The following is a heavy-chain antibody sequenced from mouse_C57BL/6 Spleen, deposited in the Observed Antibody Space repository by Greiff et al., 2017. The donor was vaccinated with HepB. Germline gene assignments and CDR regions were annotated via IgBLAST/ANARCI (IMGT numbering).Heavy chain of an antibody. Sequence: QVQLKEPGAELVKPGASVKISCKASGYAFSSYWMNWVKQRPGKGLEWIGPIYPGDGDTTYNGKFKGKATLTADKSSSTAYMQLSSLTSEDSAVYFCARRGSSIAMDYWGQGTSVTVSS. CDR2: IYPGDGDT. CDR1: GYAFSSYW. D-gene: IGHD1-1*01. V-gene: IGHV1-80*01. CDR3: ARRGSSIAMDY. J-gene: IGHJ4*01.